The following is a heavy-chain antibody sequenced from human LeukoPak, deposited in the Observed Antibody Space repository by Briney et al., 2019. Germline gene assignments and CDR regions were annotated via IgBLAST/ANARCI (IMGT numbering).Heavy chain of an antibody. Sequence: SQTLSLTCTVSGGSISSGSYYWSWIRQPAGKGLEWIGRIYTSGSTDYNPSLKSRVTISVDTSKNQFSLKLSSVTAADTAVYYCAREGTVAGTGNYYYGMDVWGQGTTVTVSS. CDR1: GGSISSGSYY. CDR2: IYTSGST. D-gene: IGHD6-19*01. CDR3: AREGTVAGTGNYYYGMDV. V-gene: IGHV4-61*02. J-gene: IGHJ6*02.